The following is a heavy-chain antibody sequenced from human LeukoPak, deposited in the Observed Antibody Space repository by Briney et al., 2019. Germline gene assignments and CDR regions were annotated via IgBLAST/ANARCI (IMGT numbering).Heavy chain of an antibody. V-gene: IGHV1-8*01. D-gene: IGHD5-24*01. CDR1: GYTFTSYD. Sequence: ASVKLSCTASGYTFTSYDINWVRQATGQGLEWMGWMNPNSGNTGYAQKFQGRVTMTRNTSISTAYMELSSLRSEDTAVYYCARMGRWLQLGYYYYYGMDVWGQGTTVTVSS. CDR3: ARMGRWLQLGYYYYYGMDV. J-gene: IGHJ6*02. CDR2: MNPNSGNT.